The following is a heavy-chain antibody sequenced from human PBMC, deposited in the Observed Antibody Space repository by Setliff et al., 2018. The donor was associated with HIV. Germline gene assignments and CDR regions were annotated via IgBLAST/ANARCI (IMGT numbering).Heavy chain of an antibody. V-gene: IGHV4-4*02. Sequence: SETLSLTCAVSGDSISSTNWWSWVRQSPGKELEWIGQIYHSGNTNNNPSFKNRVTISLDKSKNQFSLTLTSVTAADTAVYYCESTGLEPYFGSRNEYYFDYWGQGALVTVSS. CDR3: ESTGLEPYFGSRNEYYFDY. D-gene: IGHD3-10*01. CDR2: IYHSGNT. J-gene: IGHJ4*02. CDR1: GDSISSTNW.